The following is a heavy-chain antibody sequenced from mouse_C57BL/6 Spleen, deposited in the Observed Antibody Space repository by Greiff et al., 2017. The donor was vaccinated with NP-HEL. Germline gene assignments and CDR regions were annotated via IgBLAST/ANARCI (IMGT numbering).Heavy chain of an antibody. Sequence: VQLQQSGPGLVQPSQSLSITCTVSGFSLTSYGVHWVRQSPGKGLEWLGVIWSGGSTDYNAAFISRLSISKDNSKSQVVFKMNSLQADDTALYYCATYSNYEDWFAYWGQGTLVTVSA. D-gene: IGHD2-5*01. J-gene: IGHJ3*01. CDR2: IWSGGST. CDR3: ATYSNYEDWFAY. CDR1: GFSLTSYG. V-gene: IGHV2-2*01.